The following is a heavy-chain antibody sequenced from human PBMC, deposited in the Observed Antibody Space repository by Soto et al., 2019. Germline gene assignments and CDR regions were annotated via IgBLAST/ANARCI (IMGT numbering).Heavy chain of an antibody. CDR2: ISGSGGST. V-gene: IGHV3-23*01. CDR3: AKVGYCSSTSCYDNWFDP. D-gene: IGHD2-2*03. CDR1: GFTFSSHA. Sequence: GGSLRLSCAASGFTFSSHAMSWVRQAPGKGLEWVSAISGSGGSTYYADSVKGRFTISRDNSKNTLYLQMNSLRAEDTAVYYCAKVGYCSSTSCYDNWFDPWGQGTLVTVSS. J-gene: IGHJ5*02.